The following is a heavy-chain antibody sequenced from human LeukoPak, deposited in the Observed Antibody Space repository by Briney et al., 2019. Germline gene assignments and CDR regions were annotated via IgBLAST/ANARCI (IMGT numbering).Heavy chain of an antibody. V-gene: IGHV4-59*08. J-gene: IGHJ4*02. CDR2: IYYSGST. CDR3: ARHLPDDFWSGSGYYFDY. CDR1: GGSISSYY. D-gene: IGHD3-3*01. Sequence: ASETLSLTCTVSGGSISSYYWSWIRQPPVKGLEWIGYIYYSGSTNYNPSLKSRVTISVDTSKNQFSLKLSSVTAADTAVYYCARHLPDDFWSGSGYYFDYWGQGTLVTVSS.